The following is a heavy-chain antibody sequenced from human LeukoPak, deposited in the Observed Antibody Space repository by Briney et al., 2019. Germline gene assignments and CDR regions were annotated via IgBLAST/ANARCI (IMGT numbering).Heavy chain of an antibody. J-gene: IGHJ4*02. V-gene: IGHV3-30*12. Sequence: PGGSLKLSCTSSEFTFTRFGMHWIRRAPGKGLEWVAFISFDGSETFYADSVRGRFTISRDNAKNSLYLQMNSLRAEDTAVYYCARDPIAAAGEVSHWGQGTLVTVSS. CDR2: ISFDGSET. CDR3: ARDPIAAAGEVSH. CDR1: EFTFTRFG. D-gene: IGHD6-13*01.